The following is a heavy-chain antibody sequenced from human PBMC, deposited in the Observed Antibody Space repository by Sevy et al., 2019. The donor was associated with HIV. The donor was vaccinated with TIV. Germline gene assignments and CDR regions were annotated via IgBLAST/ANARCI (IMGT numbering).Heavy chain of an antibody. J-gene: IGHJ4*02. CDR3: AREGTLITMLL. D-gene: IGHD3-10*02. Sequence: ASVKVSRKASGYTFNNFGISWVRQAPGQGLEWMGWINPHNGNTKYALKLQDRVTMTTDTSTSTAYMELRSLRSDDTAVYYCAREGTLITMLLWGQGTLVTVSS. CDR1: GYTFNNFG. CDR2: INPHNGNT. V-gene: IGHV1-18*01.